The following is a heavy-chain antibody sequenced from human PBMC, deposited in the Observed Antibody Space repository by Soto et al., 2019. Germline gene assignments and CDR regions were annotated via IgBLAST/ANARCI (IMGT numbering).Heavy chain of an antibody. V-gene: IGHV1-69*13. D-gene: IGHD2-2*01. J-gene: IGHJ4*02. CDR3: ATLPRTIERTPAAIWSFDS. Sequence: GASVKVSCKASGGTFSSYAISWARQAPGQGLEWMGGIIPIFGTANYAQKFQGRVTITADESTSTAYMELSSLRSEDTAMYYCATLPRTIERTPAAIWSFDSWGQGTLVTVSS. CDR1: GGTFSSYA. CDR2: IIPIFGTA.